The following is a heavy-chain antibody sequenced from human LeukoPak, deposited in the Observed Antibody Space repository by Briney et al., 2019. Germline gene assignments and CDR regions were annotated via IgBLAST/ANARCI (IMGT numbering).Heavy chain of an antibody. D-gene: IGHD1-26*01. V-gene: IGHV3-15*01. Sequence: PGGSLRLSCVASGFTFSNAGMTWVRQAPGKGLGWVGRINSKTDGGATHYAAPVQGRFTTSRDDLKDTLYLQMNSLTTEDTGVYYCTTWDGVNWGQGTMVTVSS. J-gene: IGHJ3*01. CDR3: TTWDGVN. CDR1: GFTFSNAG. CDR2: INSKTDGGAT.